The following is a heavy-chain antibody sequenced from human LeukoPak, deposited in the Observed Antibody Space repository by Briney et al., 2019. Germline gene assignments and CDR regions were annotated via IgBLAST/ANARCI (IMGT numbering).Heavy chain of an antibody. J-gene: IGHJ5*02. CDR3: ARGGASAAARRFDP. V-gene: IGHV1-8*01. CDR2: MNPNSGNT. CDR1: GYTFTSYD. Sequence: ASVKVSCKASGYTFTSYDINWVRQATGQGLEWMGWMNPNSGNTGYAQKFQGRVSITSSTSTSTAFMELGDLRSEDTAVYYCARGGASAAARRFDPWGQGTLVTVSP. D-gene: IGHD2-2*01.